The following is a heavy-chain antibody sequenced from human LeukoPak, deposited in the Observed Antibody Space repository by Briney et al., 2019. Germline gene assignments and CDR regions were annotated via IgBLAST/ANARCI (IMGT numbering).Heavy chain of an antibody. CDR3: AMVYSSGWSEFDY. J-gene: IGHJ4*02. D-gene: IGHD6-19*01. CDR2: INTYNSNT. Sequence: ASVRVSCKASGYTFSSYGFSWVRQAPGQGLEWMGWINTYNSNTNYAQKLQGRVTMTTDTSTSTAYMELRSLRSDDTAVYYCAMVYSSGWSEFDYWGQGTLVTVSS. CDR1: GYTFSSYG. V-gene: IGHV1-18*01.